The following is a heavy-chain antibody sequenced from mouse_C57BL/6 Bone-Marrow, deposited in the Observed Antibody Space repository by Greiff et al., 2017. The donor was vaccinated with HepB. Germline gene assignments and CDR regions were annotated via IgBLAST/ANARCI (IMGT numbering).Heavy chain of an antibody. CDR2: INPNNDGT. Sequence: DVKLQESGPELVKPGASVKMSCKASGYTFTDYNMHWVKQRHGKSLEWIGYINPNNDGTRYNQKFKGKATLTVNKSSSTAYMELRSLTSENSAVYYCARVNYYYGSISWYFDVWGTGTTVTVSS. CDR3: ARVNYYYGSISWYFDV. V-gene: IGHV1-22*01. CDR1: GYTFTDYN. J-gene: IGHJ1*03. D-gene: IGHD1-1*01.